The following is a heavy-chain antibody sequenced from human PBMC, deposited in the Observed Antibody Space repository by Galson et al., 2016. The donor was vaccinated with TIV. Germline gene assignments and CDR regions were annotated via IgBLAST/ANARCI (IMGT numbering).Heavy chain of an antibody. CDR3: ATALRVGVPRPYYFDS. CDR1: GFTFSFYS. D-gene: IGHD1-26*01. CDR2: ISNSGSPT. Sequence: SCAASGFTFSFYSMNWVRQAPGKGLEWVSYISNSGSPTYYADSVKGRFAISRDNARNSLYLQMNRLRDEDTTIYYCATALRVGVPRPYYFDSWGQGTLVTVSS. V-gene: IGHV3-48*02. J-gene: IGHJ4*02.